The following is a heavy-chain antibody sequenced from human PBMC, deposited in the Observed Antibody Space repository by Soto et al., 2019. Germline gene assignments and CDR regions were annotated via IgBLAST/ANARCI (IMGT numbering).Heavy chain of an antibody. V-gene: IGHV1-69*01. CDR3: ARPKGTYSSGYYYFDF. J-gene: IGHJ4*02. CDR1: GGTFSTYA. D-gene: IGHD6-19*01. CDR2: IIPLFGTA. Sequence: QVKLEQSGAEVKQPGSSVRVSCKTSGGTFSTYAINWVRQAPGQGLEWMGAIIPLFGTADYSQKFRGRVTITADESTSTAYMELSSLRSDDTAVYFCARPKGTYSSGYYYFDFWGQGTLVTVSS.